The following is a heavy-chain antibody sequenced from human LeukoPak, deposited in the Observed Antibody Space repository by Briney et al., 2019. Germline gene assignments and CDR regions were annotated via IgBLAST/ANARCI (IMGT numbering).Heavy chain of an antibody. CDR3: ARGATISETGYFDF. CDR1: GGSFSRYY. CDR2: IDHRGDT. J-gene: IGHJ4*03. D-gene: IGHD1-1*01. V-gene: IGHV4-34*01. Sequence: SETLSLTCAVYGGSFSRYYCRWIRQSPGKGLEWIAEIDHRGDTNYNPSVKSRVTISVDTSKNQFSLKVRSLSAADTTVYYCARGATISETGYFDFWGQGTLVTVSS.